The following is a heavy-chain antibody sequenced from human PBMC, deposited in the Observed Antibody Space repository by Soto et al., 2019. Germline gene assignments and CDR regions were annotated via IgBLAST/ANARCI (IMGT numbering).Heavy chain of an antibody. CDR2: ISGGGSST. V-gene: IGHV3-23*01. CDR3: AKGNLYYYHSSGYYYGDY. J-gene: IGHJ4*02. Sequence: EVQLLESGGGLVQPGGSLRLSCAASGFTFTNYAMTWVRQAPGKGLEGVSAISGGGSSTYYADSVKGRFTISRDNSKNTLYLQMNSLRAEDTAVYYCAKGNLYYYHSSGYYYGDYWGQGTLVTVSS. CDR1: GFTFTNYA. D-gene: IGHD3-22*01.